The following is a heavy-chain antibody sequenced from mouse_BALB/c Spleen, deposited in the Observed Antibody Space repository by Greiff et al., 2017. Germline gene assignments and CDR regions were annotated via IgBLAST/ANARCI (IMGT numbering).Heavy chain of an antibody. CDR2: IDPENGDT. Sequence: EVQLQQSGAELVRSGASVKLSCTASGFNIKDYYMHWVKQRPEQGLEWIGWIDPENGDTEYATKFQGKATMTADTSSNTAYLQLSSLTSEDTAVYYCNADGNYGYWGQGTTLTVSS. CDR1: GFNIKDYY. V-gene: IGHV14-4*02. CDR3: NADGNYGY. J-gene: IGHJ2*01. D-gene: IGHD2-1*01.